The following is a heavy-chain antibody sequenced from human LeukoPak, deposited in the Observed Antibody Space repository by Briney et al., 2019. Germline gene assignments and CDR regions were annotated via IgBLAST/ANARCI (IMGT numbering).Heavy chain of an antibody. V-gene: IGHV1-18*01. CDR1: GYTFTSYG. J-gene: IGHJ4*02. D-gene: IGHD3-22*01. CDR2: ISAYNGNT. Sequence: ASVKVSCKASGYTFTSYGISWVRQAPGQGLEWMGWISAYNGNTNYAQKLQGRVTMTTDTSTSTAYTELRSLRSDDTVVYYCASPTYYSDSSGWAGYFDYWGQGTLGTVSS. CDR3: ASPTYYSDSSGWAGYFDY.